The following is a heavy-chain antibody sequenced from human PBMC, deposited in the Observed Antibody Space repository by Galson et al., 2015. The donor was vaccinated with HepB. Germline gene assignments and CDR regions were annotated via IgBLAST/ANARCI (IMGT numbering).Heavy chain of an antibody. D-gene: IGHD6-6*01. Sequence: SLRLSCAASGFTFSTYDMHWVRQAPGRGLEWVAVISDDGKRKYYAESVTGRVTISRDNSKNTLFLQMNSLRLEDTAVYYCAKDRGSSSPSALYGMDVWGQGTTVTVSS. CDR2: ISDDGKRK. CDR3: AKDRGSSSPSALYGMDV. V-gene: IGHV3-30*18. CDR1: GFTFSTYD. J-gene: IGHJ6*02.